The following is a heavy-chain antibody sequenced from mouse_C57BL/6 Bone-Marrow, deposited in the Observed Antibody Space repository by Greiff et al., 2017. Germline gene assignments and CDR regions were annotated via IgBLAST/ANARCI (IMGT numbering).Heavy chain of an antibody. D-gene: IGHD2-4*01. CDR2: IYPGSGNT. Sequence: QVQLKQSGAELVRPGASVKLSCKASGYTFTDYYINWVKQRPGQGLEWIARIYPGSGNTYYNEKFKGKATLTAEKSSSTAYMQLSSLTSEDSAVYFCARDYDYDNYWGQGTTLTVSS. CDR1: GYTFTDYY. V-gene: IGHV1-76*01. CDR3: ARDYDYDNY. J-gene: IGHJ2*01.